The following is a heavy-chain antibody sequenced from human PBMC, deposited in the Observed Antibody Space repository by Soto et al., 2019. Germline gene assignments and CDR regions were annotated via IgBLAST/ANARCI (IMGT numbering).Heavy chain of an antibody. Sequence: QVQLQESGPGLVKPSGTLSLTCAVSGDSMSSADWWSWVRQPPGKGLEWIGEIYHSGGINYHPSLRSRVTISVDMSKNQFSLNLSSVTAADTAVYFCVCNGYYSLDHWGQGTLVIVSP. D-gene: IGHD6-25*01. CDR3: VCNGYYSLDH. CDR2: IYHSGGI. J-gene: IGHJ4*02. V-gene: IGHV4-4*02. CDR1: GDSMSSADW.